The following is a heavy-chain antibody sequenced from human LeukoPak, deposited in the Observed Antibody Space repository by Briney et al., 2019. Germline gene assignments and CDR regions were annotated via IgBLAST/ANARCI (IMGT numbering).Heavy chain of an antibody. D-gene: IGHD2-2*01. CDR1: GGSISSSSYY. CDR2: IYTSGST. J-gene: IGHJ4*02. Sequence: SETLSLTCTVSGGSISSSSYYWGWIRQPPGKGLEWIGRIYTSGSTNNNPSLKSRVTMSVDTSKNQISLKLSSVTAADTAVYYCARDWAQHCSSTSCYGPFDYWGQGTLVTVSS. V-gene: IGHV4-39*07. CDR3: ARDWAQHCSSTSCYGPFDY.